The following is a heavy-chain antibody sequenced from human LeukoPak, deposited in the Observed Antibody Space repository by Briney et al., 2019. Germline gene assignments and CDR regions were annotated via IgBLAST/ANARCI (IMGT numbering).Heavy chain of an antibody. V-gene: IGHV3-48*02. D-gene: IGHD5-18*01. Sequence: GGSLRLSCAASGFTFSSYSMNWVRQAPGKGLEWVSYISSRTSTISYADSVKGRFTISWDNAKSSLFLQMNSLRDEDTAVYYCAKDGYNYGRLYFDYWGQGTLVTVSS. CDR2: ISSRTSTI. CDR3: AKDGYNYGRLYFDY. CDR1: GFTFSSYS. J-gene: IGHJ4*02.